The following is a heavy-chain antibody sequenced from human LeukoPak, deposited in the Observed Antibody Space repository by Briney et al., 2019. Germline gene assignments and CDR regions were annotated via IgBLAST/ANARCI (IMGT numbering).Heavy chain of an antibody. CDR1: GGTFSSYA. J-gene: IGHJ4*02. CDR3: ARLPIHNGSYYGDY. CDR2: IIPILGIA. Sequence: SVKVSCKASGGTFSSYAISWVRQAPGQGLEWMGRIIPILGIANYAQKFQGRVTITADKSTSTAYMELRSLRSDDTAVYYCARLPIHNGSYYGDYWGQGTLVTVSS. D-gene: IGHD1-26*01. V-gene: IGHV1-69*04.